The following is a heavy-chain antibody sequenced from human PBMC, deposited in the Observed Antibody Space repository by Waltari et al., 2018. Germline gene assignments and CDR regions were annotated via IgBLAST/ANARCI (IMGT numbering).Heavy chain of an antibody. J-gene: IGHJ4*02. Sequence: EVQLVDSGGGLVQPGGSLRLSCAASGFTYRNYPMTWVRQAPGKGLEWVSSISRTVGTIHYAAAVKGRFTISRDDSKNTLYLQMHNLRAEDTAVYYCAKGAQYQLLYFYFDSWGQGTLVTVSS. CDR1: GFTYRNYP. V-gene: IGHV3-23*04. CDR2: ISRTVGTI. D-gene: IGHD2-2*02. CDR3: AKGAQYQLLYFYFDS.